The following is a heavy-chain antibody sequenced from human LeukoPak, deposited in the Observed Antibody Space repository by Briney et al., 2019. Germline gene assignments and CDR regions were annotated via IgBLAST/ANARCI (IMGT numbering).Heavy chain of an antibody. V-gene: IGHV4-34*01. CDR3: ARRRLLWFGELRGSPYFDY. CDR2: VNESGGT. D-gene: IGHD3-10*01. Sequence: SETLSLTCAVYIDSFSNYHWNWIRQTPAKGMEWIGEVNESGGTNISPSLRSRVILSVDTSKNQFSLKLSSVTAADTAVYYCARRRLLWFGELRGSPYFDYWGQGTLVTVSS. CDR1: IDSFSNYH. J-gene: IGHJ4*02.